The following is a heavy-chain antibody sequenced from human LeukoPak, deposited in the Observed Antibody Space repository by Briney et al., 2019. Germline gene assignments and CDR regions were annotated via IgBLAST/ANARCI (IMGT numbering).Heavy chain of an antibody. Sequence: PGGSLRLSCAASGFTFSSYWMHWVRQAPGKGLVWVSRINSDGSSTSYADSVKGRFTISRDKSKNTLYLQMNSLRAEDTAVYYCAKGLAVAGHFDYWGQGTLVTVSS. J-gene: IGHJ4*02. CDR3: AKGLAVAGHFDY. CDR1: GFTFSSYW. CDR2: INSDGSST. V-gene: IGHV3-74*01. D-gene: IGHD6-19*01.